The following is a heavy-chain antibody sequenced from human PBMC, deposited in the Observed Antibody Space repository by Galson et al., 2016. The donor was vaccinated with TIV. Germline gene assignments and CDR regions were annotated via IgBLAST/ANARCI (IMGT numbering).Heavy chain of an antibody. CDR2: IYPDYSGGTM. D-gene: IGHD2-15*01. V-gene: IGHV3-53*01. CDR3: ARATSALIQFGYCFDY. CDR1: GFSVSDDC. J-gene: IGHJ4*02. Sequence: SLRLSCAASGFSVSDDCMSWVRQAPGKGLEWLSIIYPDYSGGTMFYADSVKGRFTLSRDKSKNTVYLQMHSLRAEDTAVYYCARATSALIQFGYCFDYWGQGTLVTVSS.